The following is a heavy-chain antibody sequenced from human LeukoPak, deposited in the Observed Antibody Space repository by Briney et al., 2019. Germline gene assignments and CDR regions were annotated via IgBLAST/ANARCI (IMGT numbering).Heavy chain of an antibody. CDR1: GYSFTSYW. CDR2: IYPGDSDT. CDR3: ARQGIAVAPFDAFDI. D-gene: IGHD6-19*01. J-gene: IGHJ3*02. Sequence: GESLKISCKGSGYSFTSYWIGWVRQMPGKGLEWMGIIYPGDSDTRYSPSFQGQVTIPADKSISTAYLQWSSLKASDTAMYYCARQGIAVAPFDAFDIWGQGTMVTVSS. V-gene: IGHV5-51*01.